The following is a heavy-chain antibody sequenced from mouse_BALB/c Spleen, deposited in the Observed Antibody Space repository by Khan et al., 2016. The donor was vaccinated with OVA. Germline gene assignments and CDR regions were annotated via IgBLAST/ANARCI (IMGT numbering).Heavy chain of an antibody. CDR2: IWSDGST. D-gene: IGHD2-10*01. J-gene: IGHJ4*01. CDR3: ARQPYYHYNIMDY. V-gene: IGHV2-6-1*01. Sequence: QVQLQQSGPGLVAPSQSLSITCTISGFSLTNYGVHWVRQPPGKGLEWLVVIWSDGSTTYNSALKSRLSISKDNSKSQVLLKMNSLQTDDTAMYYCARQPYYHYNIMDYWGQGTSVTVSS. CDR1: GFSLTNYG.